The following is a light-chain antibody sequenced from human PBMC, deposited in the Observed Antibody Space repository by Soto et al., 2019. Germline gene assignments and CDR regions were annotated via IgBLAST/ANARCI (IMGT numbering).Light chain of an antibody. Sequence: LLSLSSITLTLSPGERATLSCMARQSFRGVLAWYQQKPGQAPRLLIYDASKRATGTPPRFSGSGAGTEFTLTISSLEPEDSAVYYCQQRHRWPITFGQGTRLE. J-gene: IGKJ5*01. CDR3: QQRHRWPIT. CDR1: QSFRGV. CDR2: DAS. V-gene: IGKV3-11*01.